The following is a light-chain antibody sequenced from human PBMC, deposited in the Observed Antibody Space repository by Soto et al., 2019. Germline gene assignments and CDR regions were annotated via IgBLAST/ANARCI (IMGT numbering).Light chain of an antibody. Sequence: EIVLTQSPATLSLSPGERATLSCRASQSVSSYLAWYQQKPGQAPRLLIYDASNRANGIPARFSGSGSGTDFTLTISSLEPEDFAVYYYQQRSNWPPVTFGGGTQVEIK. CDR3: QQRSNWPPVT. CDR2: DAS. CDR1: QSVSSY. J-gene: IGKJ4*01. V-gene: IGKV3-11*01.